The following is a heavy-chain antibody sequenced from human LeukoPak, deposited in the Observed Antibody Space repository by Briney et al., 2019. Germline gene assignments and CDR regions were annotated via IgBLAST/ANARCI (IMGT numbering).Heavy chain of an antibody. V-gene: IGHV3-53*01. D-gene: IGHD6-19*01. Sequence: GGSLSLSCAASGFTVSTNYMSWVRQAQGQGLEWVSVIYSGGSTHYAESVKGRFTISRDNSKNTVYLQMNSVTAEDTAVYYCARDYECSGSNGAFDMWGQGTMVTVSS. CDR1: GFTVSTNY. CDR3: ARDYECSGSNGAFDM. CDR2: IYSGGST. J-gene: IGHJ3*02.